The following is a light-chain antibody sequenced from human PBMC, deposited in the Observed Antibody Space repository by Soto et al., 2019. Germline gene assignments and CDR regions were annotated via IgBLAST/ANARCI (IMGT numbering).Light chain of an antibody. J-gene: IGLJ2*01. Sequence: QSVLTQSPSASASLGASVKLTCTLSSGHSSYAIAWHQQHPEKGPRYLMKLNSAGSDSKGDGIPDRFSGSSSGAERYLTISSLQSEDEADYYCQTWGTGIQVFGGGTKLTVL. CDR2: LNSAGSD. CDR1: SGHSSYA. V-gene: IGLV4-69*01. CDR3: QTWGTGIQV.